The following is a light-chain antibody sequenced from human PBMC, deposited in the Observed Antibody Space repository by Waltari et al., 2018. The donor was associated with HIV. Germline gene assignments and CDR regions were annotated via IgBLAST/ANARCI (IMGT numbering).Light chain of an antibody. CDR3: SSYTSTYV. V-gene: IGLV2-14*01. CDR2: DVS. Sequence: QSALTQPASVSGSTGQSITLSCTGTSSDVGGYNYVPWYQQHPGNAPKLMIYDVSNRPSGVSNRFSGSKSGNTASLTISGLQAEDEADYYCSSYTSTYVFGTGTKVTVL. J-gene: IGLJ1*01. CDR1: SSDVGGYNY.